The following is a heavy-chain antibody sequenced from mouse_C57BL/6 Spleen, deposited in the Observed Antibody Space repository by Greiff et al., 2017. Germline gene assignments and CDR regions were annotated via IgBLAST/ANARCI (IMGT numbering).Heavy chain of an antibody. CDR1: GYAFCSSW. D-gene: IGHD3-2*02. CDR2: IYPGDGDT. CDR3: ARETQGAMDY. Sequence: QVQLQQSGPELVKPGASVKISCKASGYAFCSSWMNWVKQRPGKGLEWIGRIYPGDGDTNYNGKFKGKATLTADKSSSTAYMQLSSLTSEDSAVYFCARETQGAMDYWGQGTSVTVSS. J-gene: IGHJ4*01. V-gene: IGHV1-82*01.